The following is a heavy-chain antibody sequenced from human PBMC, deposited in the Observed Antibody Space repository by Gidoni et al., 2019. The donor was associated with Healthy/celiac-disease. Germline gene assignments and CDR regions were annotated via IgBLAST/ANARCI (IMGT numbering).Heavy chain of an antibody. CDR2: ISYDGSNK. V-gene: IGHV3-30*18. J-gene: IGHJ4*02. CDR3: AKGAVTTDY. D-gene: IGHD4-4*01. Sequence: QVQLVESGGGVVQPGRSLRLSCAASGFTFSSYGMHWVRQAPGKGLGWVAVISYDGSNKYYADSVKGRFTISRDNSKNTLYLQMNSLRAEDTAVYYCAKGAVTTDYWGQGTLVTVSS. CDR1: GFTFSSYG.